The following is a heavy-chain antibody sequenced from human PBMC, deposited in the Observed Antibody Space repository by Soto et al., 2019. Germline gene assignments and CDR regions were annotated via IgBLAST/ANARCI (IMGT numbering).Heavy chain of an antibody. Sequence: PGGSLRLSCAASGFTFSSYAMSWVRQAPGKGLEWVSAISGSGGSTYYADSVKGRFTISRDNSKNTLYLQMNSLRAEDTAVYYCAKDGFPGYCTNGVCSGPLKNWGQGTLVTVSS. D-gene: IGHD2-8*01. CDR1: GFTFSSYA. CDR2: ISGSGGST. J-gene: IGHJ4*02. V-gene: IGHV3-23*01. CDR3: AKDGFPGYCTNGVCSGPLKN.